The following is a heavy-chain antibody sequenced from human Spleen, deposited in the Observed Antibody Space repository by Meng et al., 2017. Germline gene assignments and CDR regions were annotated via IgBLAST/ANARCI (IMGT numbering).Heavy chain of an antibody. V-gene: IGHV1-69*06. CDR2: IIPIFGTA. Sequence: SVKVSCKASGYNFIGGYWLYWVRQAPGQGLEWMGGIIPIFGTANYAQKFQGRVTITADKSTSTAYMELSSLRSEDTAVYYCARDANDYGSGSHYGMDVWGQGTTVTVSS. CDR3: ARDANDYGSGSHYGMDV. D-gene: IGHD3-10*01. CDR1: GYNFIGGYW. J-gene: IGHJ6*02.